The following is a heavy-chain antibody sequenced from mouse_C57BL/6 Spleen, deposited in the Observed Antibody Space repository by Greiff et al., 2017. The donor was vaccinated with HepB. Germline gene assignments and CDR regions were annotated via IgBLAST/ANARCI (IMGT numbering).Heavy chain of an antibody. CDR3: ARPHYSNYFDY. CDR1: GYTFTDYY. J-gene: IGHJ2*01. D-gene: IGHD2-5*01. CDR2: INPNNGGT. Sequence: VQLQQSGPELVKPGASVKISCKASGYTFTDYYMNWVKQSHGKSLEWIGDINPNNGGTSYNQKFKGKATLTVDKSSSTAYMELRSLTSEDSAVYYCARPHYSNYFDYWGQGTTLTVSS. V-gene: IGHV1-26*01.